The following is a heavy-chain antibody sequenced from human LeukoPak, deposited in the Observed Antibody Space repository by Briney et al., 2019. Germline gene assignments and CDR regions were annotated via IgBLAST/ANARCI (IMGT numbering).Heavy chain of an antibody. J-gene: IGHJ4*02. CDR3: ARVYDSSGYYYSIFDY. V-gene: IGHV4-59*01. CDR2: IYYSGST. CDR1: GGSISSYY. Sequence: SETLSLTCTVSGGSISSYYWSWIRQPPGKGLERIGYIYYSGSTNYNPSLRSRGTISVDTSKNQSSLKLSSVTAADTAVYYCARVYDSSGYYYSIFDYWGQGTLVTVSS. D-gene: IGHD3-22*01.